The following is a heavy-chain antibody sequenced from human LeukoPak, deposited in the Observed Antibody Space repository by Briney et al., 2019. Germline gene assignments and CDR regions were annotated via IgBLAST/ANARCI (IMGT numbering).Heavy chain of an antibody. D-gene: IGHD5-12*01. Sequence: SETLSLTCTVSGGSISSGGCYWSWIRQHRGKGLEWIGYIYYSGSTYYHPSLTSPVTISVDTSKNQFSLKLSSVTAAATAVYYCARSGYGDAFDIWGQGTMVTVSS. J-gene: IGHJ3*02. V-gene: IGHV4-31*01. CDR3: ARSGYGDAFDI. CDR1: GGSISSGGCY. CDR2: IYYSGST.